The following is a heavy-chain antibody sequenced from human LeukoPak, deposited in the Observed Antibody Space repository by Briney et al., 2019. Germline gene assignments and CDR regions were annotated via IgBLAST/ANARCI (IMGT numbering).Heavy chain of an antibody. D-gene: IGHD1-26*01. CDR2: KCCSGGGT. CDR3: VKDLGRYRNNCFDY. Sequence: GGSLRLSCAASGFTFSSYAMSWVRQAPEKGLEWVSSKCCSGGGTYYADSVKGRFTISRDDSKNTLYLQMNSLRGEDTAVYYCVKDLGRYRNNCFDYWGQGTLVTVSS. J-gene: IGHJ4*02. CDR1: GFTFSSYA. V-gene: IGHV3-23*01.